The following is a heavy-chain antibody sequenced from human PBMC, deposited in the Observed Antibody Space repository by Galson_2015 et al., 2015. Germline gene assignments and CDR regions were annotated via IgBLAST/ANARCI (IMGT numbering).Heavy chain of an antibody. CDR2: INPNSGGT. V-gene: IGHV1-2*06. J-gene: IGHJ4*02. Sequence: SVKVSCKASGYTFTGYYMHWVRQAPGQGLEWMGRINPNSGGTNYAQKFQGRVTMTRDTSVTTAYMEMNRLRSDDTAVYYCARDRSGYGFQSDYWGQGTLVTVSS. CDR1: GYTFTGYY. D-gene: IGHD5-12*01. CDR3: ARDRSGYGFQSDY.